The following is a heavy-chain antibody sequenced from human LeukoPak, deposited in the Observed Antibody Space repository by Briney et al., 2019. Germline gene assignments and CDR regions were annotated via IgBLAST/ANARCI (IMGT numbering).Heavy chain of an antibody. Sequence: GESLKISCKGSGYSFTSYWIGWVRQMPGKGLEWMGIIYPGDSDTRYSPSFQGQVTISADKSICTAYLQWSSLKASDTAMYYCARQRVGAIPTGAFDIWGQGTMVTVSS. D-gene: IGHD1-26*01. J-gene: IGHJ3*02. V-gene: IGHV5-51*01. CDR3: ARQRVGAIPTGAFDI. CDR2: IYPGDSDT. CDR1: GYSFTSYW.